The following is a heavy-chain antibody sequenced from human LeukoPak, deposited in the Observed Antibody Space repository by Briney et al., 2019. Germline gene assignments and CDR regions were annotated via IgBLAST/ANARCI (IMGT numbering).Heavy chain of an antibody. CDR2: IYYDGSKK. V-gene: IGHV3-33*06. CDR3: AKDFGPSSGWYADY. Sequence: SGGSLRLSCAASGFKFSSYGMHWVRHTPGKGLEWVAIIYYDGSKKYYTDAVKGRFTISGDNSKSTLYLQMTRLRAEDTAIYYCAKDFGPSSGWYADYWGQGTLVTVSS. D-gene: IGHD6-19*01. J-gene: IGHJ4*02. CDR1: GFKFSSYG.